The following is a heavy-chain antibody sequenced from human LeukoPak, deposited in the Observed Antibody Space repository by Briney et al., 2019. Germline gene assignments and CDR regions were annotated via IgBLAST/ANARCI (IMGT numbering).Heavy chain of an antibody. Sequence: GGSLRLSCAASGFTFSAYSMNWVRQAPGKGLEWVSYISGGDNTIYYADSVKGRFTISRDNANGLLYLQMSSLGDEDTAIYYCAREGYNNYGTRYFDYWGQGTLVTVSS. V-gene: IGHV3-48*02. CDR2: ISGGDNTI. D-gene: IGHD4-11*01. CDR3: AREGYNNYGTRYFDY. J-gene: IGHJ4*02. CDR1: GFTFSAYS.